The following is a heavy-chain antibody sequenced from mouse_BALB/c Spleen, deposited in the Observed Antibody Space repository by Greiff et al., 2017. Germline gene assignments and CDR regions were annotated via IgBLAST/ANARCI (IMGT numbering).Heavy chain of an antibody. D-gene: IGHD1-1*02. CDR1: GFTFNTYA. CDR3: VRGGDYYYAMDY. CDR2: IRSKSNNYAT. Sequence: EVKLQESGGGLVQPKGSLKLSCAASGFTFNTYAMNWVRQAPGKGLEWVARIRSKSNNYATYYADSVKDRFTISRDDSQSMLYLQMNNLKTEDTAMYYCVRGGDYYYAMDYWGQGTSVTVSS. J-gene: IGHJ4*01. V-gene: IGHV10-1*02.